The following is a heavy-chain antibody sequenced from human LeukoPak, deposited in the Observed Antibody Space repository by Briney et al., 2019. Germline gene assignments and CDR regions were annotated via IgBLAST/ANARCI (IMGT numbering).Heavy chain of an antibody. CDR2: IYYSGST. V-gene: IGHV4-31*03. Sequence: SQTLSLTCTVSGGSISTGGYYWSWIRQHPGKGLEWIGYIYYSGSTYYNPSLKSRVTISVDTSKNQFSLKLSSVTAADTAVYYCARVKIPDYFDYWGQGTLVTVSS. D-gene: IGHD2-21*01. CDR1: GGSISTGGYY. J-gene: IGHJ4*02. CDR3: ARVKIPDYFDY.